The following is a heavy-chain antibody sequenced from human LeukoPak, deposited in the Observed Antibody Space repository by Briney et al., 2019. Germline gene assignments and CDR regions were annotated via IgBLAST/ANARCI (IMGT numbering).Heavy chain of an antibody. CDR1: AGSISSSDYY. Sequence: SETLSLTCTVSAGSISSSDYYWGWIRQSPGKGLEWIGRISYSGNTYYNPSLKSRVTISVDTSQNHFSLRLSSVTAADTAVYFCSRLTHSYYSDTSGYYPYYYMDVWGEGTTVTVS. V-gene: IGHV4-39*02. CDR2: ISYSGNT. CDR3: SRLTHSYYSDTSGYYPYYYMDV. J-gene: IGHJ6*03. D-gene: IGHD3-22*01.